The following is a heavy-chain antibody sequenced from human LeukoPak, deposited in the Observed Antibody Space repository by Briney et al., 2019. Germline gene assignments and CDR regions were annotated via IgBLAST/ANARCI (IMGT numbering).Heavy chain of an antibody. J-gene: IGHJ3*02. CDR3: ARAHSSYDAFDI. V-gene: IGHV3-74*01. D-gene: IGHD5-12*01. Sequence: GGSLRLSCAASGFTFSSYWMHWVRQAPGKGLVWVSRINSDGSSTSYADSVKGRFTISRDNAKNSLYLQMNSLRAEDTAVYYCARAHSSYDAFDIWGQGTMVTVSS. CDR2: INSDGSST. CDR1: GFTFSSYW.